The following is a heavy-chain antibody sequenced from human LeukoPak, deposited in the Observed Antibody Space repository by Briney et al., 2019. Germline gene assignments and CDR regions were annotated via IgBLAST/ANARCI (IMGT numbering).Heavy chain of an antibody. CDR3: AVGRDTATEFDY. CDR2: IVVGSGNT. Sequence: PVKVSCKASGFTFTSSAMQWVRQARGQRLEWIGWIVVGSGNTNYAQKFQERVTITRDMSTSTAYMELSSLRSEDTAVYYCAVGRDTATEFDYWGQGTLVTVSS. J-gene: IGHJ4*02. D-gene: IGHD5-18*01. V-gene: IGHV1-58*02. CDR1: GFTFTSSA.